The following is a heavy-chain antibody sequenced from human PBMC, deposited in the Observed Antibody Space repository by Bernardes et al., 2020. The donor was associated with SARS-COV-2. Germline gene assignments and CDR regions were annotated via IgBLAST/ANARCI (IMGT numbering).Heavy chain of an antibody. V-gene: IGHV4-61*02. Sequence: TLSLTCTVSGGSIVSGSYYWTWIRQPAGKGLEWIGRIYASGSTNYNPSLKSRVTISVDMSKNQFSLKLTSVTAADAAIYYCARGYQTDWFDPWGRGTLVTVSS. CDR1: GGSIVSGSYY. CDR2: IYASGST. D-gene: IGHD2-2*01. J-gene: IGHJ5*02. CDR3: ARGYQTDWFDP.